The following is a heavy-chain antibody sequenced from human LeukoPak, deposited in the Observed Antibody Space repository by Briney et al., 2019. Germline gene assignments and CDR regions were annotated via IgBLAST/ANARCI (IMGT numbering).Heavy chain of an antibody. Sequence: ASVKVSCKASGYTFTSYDINWVRQATGQGLEWMGWMNPNSGNTGYAQKFQGRVTMTRDTSISTVYMELSGLRSEDTAVYYCAKNNVLLWFGETHHVDVWGKGTTVTVSS. CDR3: AKNNVLLWFGETHHVDV. D-gene: IGHD3-10*01. CDR2: MNPNSGNT. J-gene: IGHJ6*04. CDR1: GYTFTSYD. V-gene: IGHV1-8*01.